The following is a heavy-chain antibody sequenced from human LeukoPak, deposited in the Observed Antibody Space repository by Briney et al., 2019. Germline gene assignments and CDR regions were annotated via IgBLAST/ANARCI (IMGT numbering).Heavy chain of an antibody. CDR2: IDRNNGGT. D-gene: IGHD6-13*01. CDR3: ARGDSWYFGLDY. V-gene: IGHV1-2*02. CDR1: GFFFSDYQ. Sequence: ASVRVSCTTSGFFFSDYQMHWVRQAPGQGLEWMGWIDRNNGGTNIAQKFQGRVTMTRDTSMSTVYMELTGLTSDDTAIYFCARGDSWYFGLDYWGQGTLVTVSS. J-gene: IGHJ4*02.